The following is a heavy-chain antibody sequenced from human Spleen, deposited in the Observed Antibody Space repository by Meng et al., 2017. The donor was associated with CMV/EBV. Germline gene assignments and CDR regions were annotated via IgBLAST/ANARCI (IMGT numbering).Heavy chain of an antibody. J-gene: IGHJ5*02. D-gene: IGHD6-13*01. CDR3: ATEVKQQLILTMVGWFDP. CDR1: FIFSTYT. CDR2: ISFDGNNK. Sequence: FIFSTYTLHWVRQAPGKGLEWVAVISFDGNNKYYADSVKGRFTISRDNSKNTLYLQMNSLRPEDTAVYYCATEVKQQLILTMVGWFDPWGQGTLVTVSS. V-gene: IGHV3-30*04.